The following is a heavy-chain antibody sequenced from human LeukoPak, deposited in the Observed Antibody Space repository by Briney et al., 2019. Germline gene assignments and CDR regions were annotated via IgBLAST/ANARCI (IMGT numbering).Heavy chain of an antibody. CDR1: GFTFSNAW. V-gene: IGHV3-74*01. Sequence: GGSLRLSCATSGFTFSNAWMNWVRQAPGKGLEWVSRIISDGSSATHADSVKGRFTMSRDNAKNMLYLQMNSLRAEDTAVYYCTRDRRYGGMDVWGQGTTVTVSS. CDR3: TRDRRYGGMDV. D-gene: IGHD3-10*01. CDR2: IISDGSSA. J-gene: IGHJ6*02.